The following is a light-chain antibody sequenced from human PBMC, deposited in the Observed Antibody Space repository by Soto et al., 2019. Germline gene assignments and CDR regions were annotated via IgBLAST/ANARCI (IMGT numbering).Light chain of an antibody. V-gene: IGKV3-20*01. J-gene: IGKJ5*01. CDR1: QSVSSSY. CDR3: QQYGSSSIT. Sequence: EIVLTQSPGTLSLSPGERATLSCRGSQSVSSSYLAWYQQKPGQAPRLLIYGASSRATGIPDRFSGSGSGTDFTLTISRLEPEDFAVYYCQQYGSSSITFGQGTRLEI. CDR2: GAS.